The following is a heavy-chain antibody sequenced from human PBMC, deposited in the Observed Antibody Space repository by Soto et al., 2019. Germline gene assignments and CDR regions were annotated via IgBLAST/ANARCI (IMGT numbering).Heavy chain of an antibody. CDR2: ISAYNGNT. CDR3: ARMKMATNRGMVWFDP. CDR1: GYTFTSYG. Sequence: QVQLVQSGAEVKKPGASVKVSCKASGYTFTSYGISWVRQAPGQGLEWMGWISAYNGNTNYAQKLQGRVTMTTDTSTSTAYMELRSLISDDTAVYYCARMKMATNRGMVWFDPWGQGTLVTVSS. V-gene: IGHV1-18*01. J-gene: IGHJ5*02. D-gene: IGHD5-12*01.